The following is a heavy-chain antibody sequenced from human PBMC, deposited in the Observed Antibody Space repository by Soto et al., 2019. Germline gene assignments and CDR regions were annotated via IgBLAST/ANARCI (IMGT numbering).Heavy chain of an antibody. CDR1: GGSIISSGSY. CDR2: ISYSGST. D-gene: IGHD4-17*01. CDR3: ARPYGDYPGYYGMDV. V-gene: IGHV4-39*01. Sequence: PSETLSLTCTVSGGSIISSGSYWGCIRQSPGKGLEWIGTISYSGSTYYNPSFDSRVTISVDTSKNQFSLNLSSVTAADTAVYYCARPYGDYPGYYGMDVWGQGTTVTVSS. J-gene: IGHJ6*02.